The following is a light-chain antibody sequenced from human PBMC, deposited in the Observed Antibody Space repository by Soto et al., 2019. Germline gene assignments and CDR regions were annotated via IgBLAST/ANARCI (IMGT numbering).Light chain of an antibody. J-gene: IGLJ2*01. CDR1: TSNIGSNT. CDR2: NSH. Sequence: QSVLTQPPSVSGTPGQRVTISCSGSTSNIGSNTVNWYQQVPGTAPELLIYNSHQRPSGVSDRFSGSKSGTAAFLVISGLRSADEADYYCAAWDDTLNGFVVFGGGTKLTVL. CDR3: AAWDDTLNGFVV. V-gene: IGLV1-44*01.